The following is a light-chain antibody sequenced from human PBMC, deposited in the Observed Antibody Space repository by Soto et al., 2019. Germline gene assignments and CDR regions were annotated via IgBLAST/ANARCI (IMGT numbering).Light chain of an antibody. J-gene: IGKJ1*01. CDR1: QSVRGS. CDR3: QQFYMGWT. V-gene: IGKV1-5*01. CDR2: DVS. Sequence: DIQMTQSPSTLSASVGDRVTITWRASQSVRGSLAWYQQQPGKAPKLLIYDVSNLESGVPSRFSAFGSGTEFTLSISSLQPDDFGTYYCQQFYMGWTFGQGTRVDLK.